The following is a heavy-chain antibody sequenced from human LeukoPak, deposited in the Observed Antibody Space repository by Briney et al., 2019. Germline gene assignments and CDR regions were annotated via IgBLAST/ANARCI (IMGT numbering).Heavy chain of an antibody. V-gene: IGHV3-48*01. CDR3: ARSIAVAGDFDY. CDR1: GFTFSSYS. J-gene: IGHJ4*02. D-gene: IGHD6-19*01. CDR2: ISSGSSNK. Sequence: GGSLRLSCAASGFTFSSYSMNWVRQTPEKGLEWVSYISSGSSNKYYADSVKGRFTISRDNSKNTLYLQMNSLRAEDTAVYYCARSIAVAGDFDYWGQGTLVTVSS.